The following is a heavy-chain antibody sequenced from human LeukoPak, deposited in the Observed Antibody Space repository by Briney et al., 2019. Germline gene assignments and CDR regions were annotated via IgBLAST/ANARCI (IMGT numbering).Heavy chain of an antibody. D-gene: IGHD3-10*01. CDR2: INQDGGVK. J-gene: IGHJ4*02. CDR3: TRDRQGSRTYPTDY. V-gene: IGHV3-7*01. CDR1: GFTFSSYW. Sequence: PGGSLRLSCAASGFTFSSYWMSWVRQAPGKGLEWVANINQDGGVKYYVDSVKGRFTISRDNAKNSLYLHMNSLRAEDSAVYYCTRDRQGSRTYPTDYWGQGTLVTVSS.